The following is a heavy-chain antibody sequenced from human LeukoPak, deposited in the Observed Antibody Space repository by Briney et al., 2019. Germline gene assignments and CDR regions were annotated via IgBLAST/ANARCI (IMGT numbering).Heavy chain of an antibody. CDR1: GFSLSSYW. V-gene: IGHV3-7*01. Sequence: GGSLRLSCAASGFSLSSYWMTWIRQAPGKGLEWVANIKQDGSEKNYVDSVKGRFTISRDNAKNSLYLQMNSLRVEDTAVYYCARPYSSDHNNAFDIWGQGTMVTVSS. J-gene: IGHJ3*02. CDR2: IKQDGSEK. CDR3: ARPYSSDHNNAFDI. D-gene: IGHD6-19*01.